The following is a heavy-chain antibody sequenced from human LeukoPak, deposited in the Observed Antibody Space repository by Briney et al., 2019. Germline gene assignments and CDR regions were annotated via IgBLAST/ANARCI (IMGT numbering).Heavy chain of an antibody. V-gene: IGHV3-53*01. Sequence: GGSLRLSCAASGFTFSRNYMSWVRQAPGKGLEWVSVLYSDGSTYHSDSVKGRFTISRDNSKNTLYLQMNSLRAEDTAVYYCARDRNQWLVGDYYMDVWGKGTTVTVSS. D-gene: IGHD6-19*01. CDR2: LYSDGST. J-gene: IGHJ6*03. CDR3: ARDRNQWLVGDYYMDV. CDR1: GFTFSRNY.